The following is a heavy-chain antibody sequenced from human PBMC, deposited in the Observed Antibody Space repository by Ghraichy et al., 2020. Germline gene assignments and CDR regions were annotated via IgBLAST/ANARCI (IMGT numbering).Heavy chain of an antibody. V-gene: IGHV3-21*01. J-gene: IGHJ6*03. D-gene: IGHD6-19*01. CDR1: GFTFSSYS. Sequence: GGSLRLSCAASGFTFSSYSMNWVRQAPGKGLEWVSSISISSSYIYYADSVKGRFTISRDNAKNSLYLQMNSLRAEDTAVYYCARGKGYSSGWQNVGNYYYYYYMDVWGKGTTVTVSS. CDR3: ARGKGYSSGWQNVGNYYYYYYMDV. CDR2: ISISSSYI.